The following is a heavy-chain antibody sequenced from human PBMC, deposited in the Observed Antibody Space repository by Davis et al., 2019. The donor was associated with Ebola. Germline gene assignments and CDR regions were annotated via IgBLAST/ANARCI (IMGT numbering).Heavy chain of an antibody. J-gene: IGHJ6*03. CDR2: ISSSGNTI. CDR1: GFTFNTAW. Sequence: PGGSLRLSCAASGFTFNTAWMTWVRQAPGKGLEWVSYISSSGNTIYYADSVKGRFTVSRDNAKNSLFLQMDSLRADDSGVYFCARPSSTRPYRYYYMDVWGKGTTVAVS. CDR3: ARPSSTRPYRYYYMDV. D-gene: IGHD2-2*01. V-gene: IGHV3-11*04.